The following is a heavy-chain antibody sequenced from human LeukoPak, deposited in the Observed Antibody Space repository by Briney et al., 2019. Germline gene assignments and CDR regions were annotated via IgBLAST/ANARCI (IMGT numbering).Heavy chain of an antibody. CDR3: AIDYSILVGCMDV. V-gene: IGHV1-18*01. D-gene: IGHD2-21*01. CDR2: ISAYNGNT. J-gene: IGHJ6*02. CDR1: GYTFTSYG. Sequence: ASVKVSCKASGYTFTSYGISWVRQAPRQGLGWVGWISAYNGNTNYAQKLQGRVTETTDTSTSTAYKELRSLRSDDTAVYYCAIDYSILVGCMDVWGRGTTVTVSS.